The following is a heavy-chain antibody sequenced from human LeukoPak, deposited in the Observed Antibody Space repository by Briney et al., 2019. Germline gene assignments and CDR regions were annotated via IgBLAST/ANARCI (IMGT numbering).Heavy chain of an antibody. CDR2: INWNGGST. Sequence: GGSLRLSCAASGFTFDDYGMSWVRQAPGKGLEWVSGINWNGGSTGYADSVKGRFTISRDNAKNSLYPQMNSLRAEDTALYYCATSYYYDSSGFPLGYWGQGTLVTVSS. V-gene: IGHV3-20*04. CDR3: ATSYYYDSSGFPLGY. CDR1: GFTFDDYG. J-gene: IGHJ4*02. D-gene: IGHD3-22*01.